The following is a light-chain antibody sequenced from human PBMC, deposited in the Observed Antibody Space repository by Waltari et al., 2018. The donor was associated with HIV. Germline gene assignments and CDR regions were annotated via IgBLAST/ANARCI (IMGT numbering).Light chain of an antibody. CDR1: NIGTKS. V-gene: IGLV3-21*04. CDR3: HVWVTISDHVV. Sequence: SYVLTQPPSVSVAPGKTAKITCVGNNIGTKSVHWYQQKPDQAPVLVIYYNADRLSGIPGRFCVSNSGNTATLTINRVEAGDEADYYCHVWVTISDHVVFGGGSKRTVL. CDR2: YNA. J-gene: IGLJ2*01.